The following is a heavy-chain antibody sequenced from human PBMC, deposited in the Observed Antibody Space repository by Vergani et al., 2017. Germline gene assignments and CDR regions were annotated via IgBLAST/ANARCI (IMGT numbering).Heavy chain of an antibody. CDR2: IKSKTDGGTT. J-gene: IGHJ6*02. D-gene: IGHD5-18*01. CDR1: GFTFSNAW. CDR3: ARGRYSYGNGDYGMDV. Sequence: EVQLVESGGGLVKPGGSLRLSCAASGFTFSNAWMSWVRQAPGKGLEWVGRIKSKTDGGTTDYAAPVKGRFTISRDDSKNTLYLQMNSLRAEDTAVYYCARGRYSYGNGDYGMDVWGQGTTVTVSS. V-gene: IGHV3-15*01.